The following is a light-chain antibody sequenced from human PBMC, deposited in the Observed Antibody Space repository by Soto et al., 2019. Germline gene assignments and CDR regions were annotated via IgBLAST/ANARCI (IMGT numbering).Light chain of an antibody. CDR2: DAS. J-gene: IGKJ4*01. CDR3: QQLNRYPLT. CDR1: EGISRY. V-gene: IGKV1-9*01. Sequence: IQLTQSPSSLSASVGDRVTITCRASEGISRYLAWYQQKPGNAPKLLIYDASTLQSGVPSRFSGSGSGTDFTLIISRLQPDDFATYYCQQLNRYPLTFGGGTKVEIK.